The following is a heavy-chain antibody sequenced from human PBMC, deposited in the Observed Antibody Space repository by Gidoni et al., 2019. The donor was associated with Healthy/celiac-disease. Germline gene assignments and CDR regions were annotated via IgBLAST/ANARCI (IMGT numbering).Heavy chain of an antibody. CDR2: IITILGIA. CDR3: ASPRSGYEPRPYYYYGMDV. CDR1: GGTFSSYT. V-gene: IGHV1-69*02. J-gene: IGHJ6*02. Sequence: QVQLVQSGAEVKKPGSSVKVSCKASGGTFSSYTISWVRQAPGQGLEWMGRIITILGIAKYAQKFQGRVTITADKSTSTADMELSSLRSEDTAVYYCASPRSGYEPRPYYYYGMDVWGQGTTVTVSS. D-gene: IGHD5-12*01.